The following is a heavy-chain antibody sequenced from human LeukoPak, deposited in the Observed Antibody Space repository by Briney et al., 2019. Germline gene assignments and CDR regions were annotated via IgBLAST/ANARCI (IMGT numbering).Heavy chain of an antibody. J-gene: IGHJ1*01. Sequence: PSETLSLTCTVSGGPMSDYYWSWLRQPPGKGLEWIGYSYYTGVTNYNPSLKSRVTISVDTPKRQFTLNLTSVTSADTAVYYCARLHLDYLDLWGQGDVVTVSS. V-gene: IGHV4-59*01. D-gene: IGHD5-12*01. CDR1: GGPMSDYY. CDR2: SYYTGVT. CDR3: ARLHLDYLDL.